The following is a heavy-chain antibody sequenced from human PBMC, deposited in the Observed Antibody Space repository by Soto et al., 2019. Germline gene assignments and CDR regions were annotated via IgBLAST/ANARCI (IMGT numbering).Heavy chain of an antibody. J-gene: IGHJ5*02. V-gene: IGHV4-31*03. D-gene: IGHD3-3*01. CDR2: IYYSGST. CDR1: GGSIGSGGYY. Sequence: TLSLTCTVSGGSIGSGGYYWSWIRQHPGKGLEWIGYIYYSGSTYYNPSLKSRVTKSVDTSKNQFSLKLSSVTAADTAVYYCARTYYDFWSGYYHNNWFDPWGQGTLVTVSS. CDR3: ARTYYDFWSGYYHNNWFDP.